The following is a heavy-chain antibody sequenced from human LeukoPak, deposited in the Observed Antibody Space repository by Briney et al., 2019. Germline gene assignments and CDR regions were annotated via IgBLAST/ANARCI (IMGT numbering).Heavy chain of an antibody. Sequence: GGSLRLSCAASGFTFSSYAMHWVRQAPGKGLEWVAVISYDGSNKYYADSVKGRFTISRDNSKNTLYLQMNSLRAEDTAVYYCASQNRYDYAVSYYFDYWGQGTLVTVSP. J-gene: IGHJ4*02. CDR1: GFTFSSYA. D-gene: IGHD3-16*01. CDR2: ISYDGSNK. CDR3: ASQNRYDYAVSYYFDY. V-gene: IGHV3-30-3*01.